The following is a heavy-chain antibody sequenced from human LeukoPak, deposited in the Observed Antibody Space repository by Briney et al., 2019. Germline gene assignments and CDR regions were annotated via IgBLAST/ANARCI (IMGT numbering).Heavy chain of an antibody. Sequence: ASVKVSCKASGYTFTSYGISWVRQAPGQGLEWMGWISDYNGNTNYAQKLQGRVTMTTDTSTSTAYMELRSLRSDDTAVYYCARPTYYYDSSGYYPTPGFDYWGQGTLATVSS. V-gene: IGHV1-18*01. D-gene: IGHD3-22*01. CDR2: ISDYNGNT. CDR1: GYTFTSYG. CDR3: ARPTYYYDSSGYYPTPGFDY. J-gene: IGHJ4*02.